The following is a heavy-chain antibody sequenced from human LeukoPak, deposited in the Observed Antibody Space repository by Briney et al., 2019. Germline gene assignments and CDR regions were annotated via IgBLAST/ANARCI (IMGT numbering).Heavy chain of an antibody. J-gene: IGHJ4*02. CDR3: AKAIGRIVVVTQPFDY. Sequence: PGGFLRLSCAASGFTFDDYAMHWVRQAPGKGLEWVSGISWNSGSIGFADSVKGRFTISRDNAKNSLYLQMNSQRAEDTALYYCAKAIGRIVVVTQPFDYWGQGTLVTVSS. CDR1: GFTFDDYA. D-gene: IGHD2-21*02. CDR2: ISWNSGSI. V-gene: IGHV3-9*01.